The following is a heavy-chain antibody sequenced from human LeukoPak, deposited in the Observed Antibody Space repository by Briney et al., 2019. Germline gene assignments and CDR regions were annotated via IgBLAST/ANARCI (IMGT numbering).Heavy chain of an antibody. CDR3: AKDSPRFDFDY. CDR1: GFTFSSYA. D-gene: IGHD3-3*01. Sequence: GGSLRLSCAASGFTFSSYAMSWVRQAPGKRLEWVSAIRGSGDSTYYADSVKGRFTIARDNSKNTLYLQMNSLRAEDTAVYYCAKDSPRFDFDYWGQGTLVTVSS. J-gene: IGHJ4*02. V-gene: IGHV3-23*01. CDR2: IRGSGDST.